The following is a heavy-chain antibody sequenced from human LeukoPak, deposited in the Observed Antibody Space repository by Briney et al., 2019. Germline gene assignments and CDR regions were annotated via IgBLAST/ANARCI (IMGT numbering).Heavy chain of an antibody. CDR1: GFTFRSYS. CDR3: AREVLGSYWYFDL. D-gene: IGHD2-15*01. V-gene: IGHV3-30*03. Sequence: PGGSLRLSCTASGFTFRSYSMHWVRQAPGKGLEWLTVISADGTVQYYADSVKGRFTVSRDNFLNTLHLQMYRLMTGDTAVYYCAREVLGSYWYFDLWGRGTLVTVSS. J-gene: IGHJ2*01. CDR2: ISADGTVQ.